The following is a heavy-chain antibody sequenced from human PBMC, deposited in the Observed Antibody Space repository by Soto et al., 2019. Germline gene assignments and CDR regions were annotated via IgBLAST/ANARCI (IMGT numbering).Heavy chain of an antibody. CDR2: ISGSGGGT. D-gene: IGHD1-1*01. CDR1: GFTFSSYA. J-gene: IGHJ4*02. V-gene: IGHV3-23*01. CDR3: AKFGMATTKRSPPYYIDY. Sequence: GGSLRLSCSGFTFSSYAMSWVRQAPGKGLEWVSSISGSGGGTYYADSVKGRFTFSRDNSKNTLYLQMNSLRAEDTAVYYCAKFGMATTKRSPPYYIDYWGQGALVTVSS.